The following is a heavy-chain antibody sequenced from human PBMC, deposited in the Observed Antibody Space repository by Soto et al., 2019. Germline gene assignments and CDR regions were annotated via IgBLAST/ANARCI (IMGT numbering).Heavy chain of an antibody. V-gene: IGHV4-4*07. Sequence: SETLSLTCAVPGVSIKTYYWSWIRKPAGKGLEWIGRIYTTGSANHNPSLKSRVTMSVDTSKNQVSLKLTSVTAADAGVYYCARDDYYDSNNWFDPWGQGILVTVSS. J-gene: IGHJ5*02. CDR1: GVSIKTYY. D-gene: IGHD3-9*01. CDR2: IYTTGSA. CDR3: ARDDYYDSNNWFDP.